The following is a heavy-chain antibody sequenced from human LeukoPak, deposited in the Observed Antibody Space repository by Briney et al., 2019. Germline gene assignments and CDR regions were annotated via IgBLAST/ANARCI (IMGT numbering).Heavy chain of an antibody. CDR1: GFTFDDYG. Sequence: GGSLRHSCAISGFTFDDYGMKWVRQAPGKGLEWVSCINWNGAYTHYADSVKGRFTISRDNAKNSLYLQMNSLRAEDTAVYYFSPAKFANWGEGRLVTSSS. V-gene: IGHV3-20*04. CDR3: SPAKFAN. J-gene: IGHJ4*02. CDR2: INWNGAYT.